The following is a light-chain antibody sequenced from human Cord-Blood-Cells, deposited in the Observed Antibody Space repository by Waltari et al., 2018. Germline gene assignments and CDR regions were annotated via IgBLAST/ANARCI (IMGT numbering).Light chain of an antibody. CDR1: TSDVGGSNY. CDR2: AVS. Sequence: QSALTQPASVSGSPGQSITISCTGTTSDVGGSNYVSWYQQHPGKAPKLMMYAVSNRPSGVSNRFSGSKSGNTASLTISWLQAEDESDYYCSSYTSSSTLLFGGGTKLTVL. V-gene: IGLV2-14*01. J-gene: IGLJ2*01. CDR3: SSYTSSSTLL.